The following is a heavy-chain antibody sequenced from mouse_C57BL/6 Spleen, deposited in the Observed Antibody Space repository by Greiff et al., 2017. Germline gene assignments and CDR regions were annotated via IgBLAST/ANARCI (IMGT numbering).Heavy chain of an antibody. D-gene: IGHD1-1*01. CDR1: GYTFTSYW. V-gene: IGHV1-69*01. CDR3: ARREVLRYYAMDY. J-gene: IGHJ4*01. Sequence: QVQLQQPGAELVMPGASVKLSCKASGYTFTSYWMHWVKQRPGQGLEWIGEIDPSDSYTNYNQKFKGKSTLTVDKSSSTAYMQLSSLTSEDSAVYYCARREVLRYYAMDYWGQGTSVTVSS. CDR2: IDPSDSYT.